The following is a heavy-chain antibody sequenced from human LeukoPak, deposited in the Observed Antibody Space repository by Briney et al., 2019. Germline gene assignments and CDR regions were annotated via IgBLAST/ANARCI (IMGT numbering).Heavy chain of an antibody. D-gene: IGHD6-19*01. CDR2: IYPGDSDT. J-gene: IGHJ4*02. CDR3: ATSGTLRTRQWLVLFDY. V-gene: IGHV5-51*01. Sequence: GESLKISCKGSGYSFTSYWIGWVRQMPGKGLEWMGIIYPGDSDTRYSPSFQGQVTISADKSISTAYLQWSSLKASDTAMYYCATSGTLRTRQWLVLFDYWGQGTLVTVSS. CDR1: GYSFTSYW.